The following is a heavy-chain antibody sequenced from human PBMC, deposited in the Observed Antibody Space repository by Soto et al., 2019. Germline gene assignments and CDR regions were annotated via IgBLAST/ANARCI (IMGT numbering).Heavy chain of an antibody. CDR1: GFTFSSYA. CDR3: AREIGYSSTWPSY. V-gene: IGHV3-33*01. J-gene: IGHJ4*02. D-gene: IGHD6-13*01. CDR2: IGFDGNND. Sequence: GGSLRLSCAASGFTFSSYAMHGVRQAPGKGLEWVAVIGFDGNNDYYANSVKGRFTISRDNSGNALYLEMKSLRVEDTAVYYCAREIGYSSTWPSYWGPGTLVTVSS.